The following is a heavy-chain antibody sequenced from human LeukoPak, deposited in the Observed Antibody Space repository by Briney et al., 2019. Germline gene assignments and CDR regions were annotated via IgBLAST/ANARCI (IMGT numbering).Heavy chain of an antibody. CDR2: ISGSGGST. CDR1: GFTFSSYG. CDR3: ARGTRPPPLFDY. J-gene: IGHJ4*02. V-gene: IGHV3-23*01. Sequence: GGSLRLSCAASGFTFSSYGMSWVRQAPGKGLEWVSAISGSGGSTYYADSVKGRFTISRDNSKNTLYLQMNSLRAEDTAVYYCARGTRPPPLFDYWGQGTLVTVSS. D-gene: IGHD3/OR15-3a*01.